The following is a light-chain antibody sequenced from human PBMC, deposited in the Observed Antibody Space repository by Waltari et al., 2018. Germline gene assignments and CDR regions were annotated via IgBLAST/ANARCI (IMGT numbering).Light chain of an antibody. CDR1: SLRSYY. CDR2: GKN. CDR3: NSRDSSGNHVV. Sequence: SSELTQDPAVSVALGQPVRITCQGDSLRSYYASWYQQKPGQAPVLVIYGKNNRPSGIPDRFSGSSSGNTASLTITGAQAEDEADYYCNSRDSSGNHVVFGRGTKLTVL. J-gene: IGLJ2*01. V-gene: IGLV3-19*01.